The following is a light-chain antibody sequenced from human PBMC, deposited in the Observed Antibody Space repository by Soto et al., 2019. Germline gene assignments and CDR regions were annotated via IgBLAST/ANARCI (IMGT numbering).Light chain of an antibody. CDR1: QSVTYRY. V-gene: IGKV3-20*01. J-gene: IGKJ1*01. Sequence: ETVLTQSPGTLALSPGERVTLSCRASQSVTYRYLAWYQQKPGQAPRLLIYAASTRATGIPDRFSGSGSGTDFTFTISRLEPGDFAVYYCQQYGNSPWTFGQGTKVEIK. CDR3: QQYGNSPWT. CDR2: AAS.